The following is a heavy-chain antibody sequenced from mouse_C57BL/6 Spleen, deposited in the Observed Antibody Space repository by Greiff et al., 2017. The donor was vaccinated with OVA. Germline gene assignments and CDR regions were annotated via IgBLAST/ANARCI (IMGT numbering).Heavy chain of an antibody. V-gene: IGHV1-62-2*01. J-gene: IGHJ3*01. CDR3: ARHEGYGSSYSLFAY. CDR2: FYPGSGSL. Sequence: VKLQESGAELVKPGASVKLSCKASGYTFTEYTIHWVKQRSGQGLEWIGWFYPGSGSLKYNEKFKDKATLTADKSSSTVYMERSRLTSEDSAVYFCARHEGYGSSYSLFAYWGQGTRVTVSA. CDR1: GYTFTEYT. D-gene: IGHD1-1*01.